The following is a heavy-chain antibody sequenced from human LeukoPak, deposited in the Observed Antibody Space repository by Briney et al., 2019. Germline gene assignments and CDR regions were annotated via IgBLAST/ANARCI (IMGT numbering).Heavy chain of an antibody. CDR2: SYYSGSP. CDR1: AGSIKPNNSY. D-gene: IGHD5-24*01. Sequence: SETLTLTCTVAAGSIKPNNSYWPWIRQPPGKGLECIGSSYYSGSPYYNPSLKSRVTISVDTSKNQFSLRLSSVTAADTAVYYQATGRTAKDDLDGWGQGTLVTVSS. CDR3: ATGRTAKDDLDG. J-gene: IGHJ4*02. V-gene: IGHV4-39*01.